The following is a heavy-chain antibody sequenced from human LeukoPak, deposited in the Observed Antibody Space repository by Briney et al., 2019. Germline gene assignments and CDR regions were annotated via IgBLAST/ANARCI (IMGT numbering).Heavy chain of an antibody. J-gene: IGHJ4*02. V-gene: IGHV4-4*07. CDR1: GGSISSYY. D-gene: IGHD6-13*01. CDR2: IYTSGST. CDR3: ARDRGIAEPMYYFDY. Sequence: KPSETLSLTCPVSGGSISSYYWSWIRQPAGKGLEWIGRIYTSGSTNYNPSLKSRVTMSVDTSKNQFSLKLSSVTAADTAVYYCARDRGIAEPMYYFDYWGQGTLVTVSS.